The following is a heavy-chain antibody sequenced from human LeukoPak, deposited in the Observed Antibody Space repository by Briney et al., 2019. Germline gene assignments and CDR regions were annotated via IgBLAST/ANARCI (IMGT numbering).Heavy chain of an antibody. CDR3: ARTMTYFDY. J-gene: IGHJ4*02. V-gene: IGHV4-39*01. CDR2: IYYSGST. Sequence: DWIGSIYYSGSTYYTPSLKSRVTISVDTSKNQFSLKLSPVTAADTAVYYCARTMTYFDYWGQGTLVTVSS. D-gene: IGHD3-3*01.